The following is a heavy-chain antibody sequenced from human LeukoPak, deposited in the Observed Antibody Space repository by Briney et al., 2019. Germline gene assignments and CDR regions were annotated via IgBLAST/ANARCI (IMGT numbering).Heavy chain of an antibody. CDR3: ARDNGSWYVYFQH. D-gene: IGHD6-13*01. V-gene: IGHV3-66*02. CDR2: IYSGSST. CDR1: GFTVSSNY. Sequence: GGSLRLSCAASGFTVSSNYMNWVRQAPGKGLEWVSVIYSGSSTYYADSVKGRFTISRDNSKNTLYLQMNSLRAEDTAVYYCARDNGSWYVYFQHWGQGTLVTVSS. J-gene: IGHJ1*01.